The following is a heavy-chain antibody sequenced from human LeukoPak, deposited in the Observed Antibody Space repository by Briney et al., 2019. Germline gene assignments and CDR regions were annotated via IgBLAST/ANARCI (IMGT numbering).Heavy chain of an antibody. CDR3: ARDLGGITGTTGPFDY. CDR1: GGSISSSSYY. J-gene: IGHJ4*02. D-gene: IGHD1-7*01. Sequence: PSETLSLTCTVSGGSISSSSYYWGWIRQPPGKGLEWIGSIYYSGSTYYNPSLKSRVTISVDTSKNQFSLKLSSVTAADTAVYYCARDLGGITGTTGPFDYWGQGTLVTVSS. CDR2: IYYSGST. V-gene: IGHV4-39*07.